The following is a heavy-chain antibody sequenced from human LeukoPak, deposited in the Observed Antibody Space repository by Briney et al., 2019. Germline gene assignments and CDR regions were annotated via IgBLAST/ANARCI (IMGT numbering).Heavy chain of an antibody. CDR1: GSSFTSYW. Sequence: GASLKISCTGSGSSFTSYWIGWGRQMPGKGLEWMGIIYPGDSDTRYSPSFQGQVTISADKSISTAYLQWSSLKASDTAMYYCARHRYYMDVWGKGTTVTVSS. CDR3: ARHRYYMDV. J-gene: IGHJ6*03. V-gene: IGHV5-51*01. CDR2: IYPGDSDT.